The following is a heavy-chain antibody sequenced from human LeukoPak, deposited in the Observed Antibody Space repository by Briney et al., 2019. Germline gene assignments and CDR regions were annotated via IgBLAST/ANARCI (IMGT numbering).Heavy chain of an antibody. CDR3: ATASMITFGGVIVMGFDI. D-gene: IGHD3-16*02. J-gene: IGHJ3*02. CDR1: GGTFSSYA. V-gene: IGHV1-69*04. Sequence: SVKVSCKASGGTFSSYAISWVRQAPGQGLEWMGRIIPILGIANYAQKFQGRVTMTEDTSTDTAYMELSSLRSEDTAVYYCATASMITFGGVIVMGFDIWGQGTMVTVSS. CDR2: IIPILGIA.